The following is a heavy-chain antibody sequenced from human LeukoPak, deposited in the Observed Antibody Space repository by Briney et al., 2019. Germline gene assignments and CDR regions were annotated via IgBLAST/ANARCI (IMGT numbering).Heavy chain of an antibody. D-gene: IGHD2-15*01. V-gene: IGHV3-7*01. CDR3: ARGDN. J-gene: IGHJ4*02. CDR1: GFTFSSYA. Sequence: GGSLRLSCAASGFTFSSYAMSWVRQAPGKGLEWVANIKQDGSEKYYVDSVKGRFTISRDNAKNSLYLQMNSLRAEDTAVYYCARGDNWGQGTLVTVSS. CDR2: IKQDGSEK.